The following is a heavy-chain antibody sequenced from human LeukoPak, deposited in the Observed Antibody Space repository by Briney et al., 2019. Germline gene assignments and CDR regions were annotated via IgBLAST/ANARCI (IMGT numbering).Heavy chain of an antibody. V-gene: IGHV3-7*03. D-gene: IGHD2-2*01. Sequence: GGSLRLSCEGSGFNFTNYWMSWVRQAPGKGLAWVANIKQDGSEKYYVDSVKGRFTISRDNAKNSLYLQMNSLRGEDTAVYYCARDHCGSTSCYATYYYYGMDVWGKGTTVTVFS. J-gene: IGHJ6*04. CDR1: GFNFTNYW. CDR3: ARDHCGSTSCYATYYYYGMDV. CDR2: IKQDGSEK.